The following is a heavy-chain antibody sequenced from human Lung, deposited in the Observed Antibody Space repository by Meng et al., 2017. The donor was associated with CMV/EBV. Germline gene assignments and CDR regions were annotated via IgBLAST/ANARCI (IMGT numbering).Heavy chain of an antibody. J-gene: IGHJ4*02. CDR3: ARGSGVNMFRGAIGSFDS. Sequence: GGSLRLXCAASGFTFSSYDMHWVRQVTGKGLEWVSGVGTEDDAYYRDSVKGRFTISRENGMNSMYLQMDSLTVGDTAIYYCARGSGVNMFRGAIGSFDSWGLGTXVTVSS. V-gene: IGHV3-13*01. CDR2: VGTEDDA. D-gene: IGHD3-10*01. CDR1: GFTFSSYD.